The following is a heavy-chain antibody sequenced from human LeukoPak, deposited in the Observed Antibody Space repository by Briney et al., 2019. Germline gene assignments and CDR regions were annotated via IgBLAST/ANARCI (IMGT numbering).Heavy chain of an antibody. CDR2: FDPEDGET. D-gene: IGHD3-9*01. CDR3: ATVGRYFDWLLNAFDI. Sequence: GASVKVSCKVSGYTLTELSMHWVRQAPGKGLEWMGGFDPEDGETIYAQKFQGRVTMTEDTSTDTAYMELSSLRSEDTAVYYCATVGRYFDWLLNAFDIWGQGTMVTVSS. J-gene: IGHJ3*02. V-gene: IGHV1-24*01. CDR1: GYTLTELS.